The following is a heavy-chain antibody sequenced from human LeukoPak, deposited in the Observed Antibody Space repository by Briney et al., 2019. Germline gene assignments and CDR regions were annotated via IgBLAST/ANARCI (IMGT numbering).Heavy chain of an antibody. J-gene: IGHJ6*02. CDR1: GGSFSGYY. D-gene: IGHD3-10*01. CDR2: INHSGST. V-gene: IGHV4-34*01. Sequence: SETLSLTCAVYGGSFSGYYWSWIRQPPGKGLEWTGEINHSGSTNYNPSLKSRVTISVDTSKNQFSLKLSSVTAADTAVYYCARGLNTTYYYGSGSRRYYGMDVWGQGTTVTVSS. CDR3: ARGLNTTYYYGSGSRRYYGMDV.